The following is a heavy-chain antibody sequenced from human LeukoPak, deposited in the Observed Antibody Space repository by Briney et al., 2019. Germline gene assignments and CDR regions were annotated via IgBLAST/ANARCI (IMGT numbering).Heavy chain of an antibody. CDR3: ARYYYDSSGYYYGYFDY. CDR2: IYYSGST. Sequence: SETLSLTCTVSGGSISSYYWSWLRQPPGKGLEWIGYIYYSGSTNYNPSLKSRVTISVDTSKNQFSLKLSSVTAADTAVYYCARYYYDSSGYYYGYFDYWGQGTLVTVSS. J-gene: IGHJ4*02. D-gene: IGHD3-22*01. CDR1: GGSISSYY. V-gene: IGHV4-59*01.